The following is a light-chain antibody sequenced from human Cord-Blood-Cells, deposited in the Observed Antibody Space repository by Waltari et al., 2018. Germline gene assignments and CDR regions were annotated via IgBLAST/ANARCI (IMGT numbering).Light chain of an antibody. CDR2: DVS. CDR1: SSDVGGYNY. Sequence: QSALTQPASVSGSPGQSITISCTGTSSDVGGYNYVSWYQQHPGKPPKLMIYDVSKRPSGVSNRFSGSKSGNTASLTISGLQAEDEADYYCISYTSSSRVFGGGTKLTVL. CDR3: ISYTSSSRV. V-gene: IGLV2-14*01. J-gene: IGLJ3*02.